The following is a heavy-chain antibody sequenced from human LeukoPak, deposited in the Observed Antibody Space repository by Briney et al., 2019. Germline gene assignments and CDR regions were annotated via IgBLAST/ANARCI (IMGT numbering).Heavy chain of an antibody. CDR2: ISWNSGSI. D-gene: IGHD1-26*01. CDR1: GFTFDDYA. V-gene: IGHV3-9*01. J-gene: IGHJ4*02. Sequence: GRSLRLSCAASGFTFDDYAMHWARQAPGKGLEWVSGISWNSGSIGYADSVKGRFTISRDNAKNSLYLQMNSLRAEDTALYYCAKDMGGSYPLGLDYWGQGTLVTVSS. CDR3: AKDMGGSYPLGLDY.